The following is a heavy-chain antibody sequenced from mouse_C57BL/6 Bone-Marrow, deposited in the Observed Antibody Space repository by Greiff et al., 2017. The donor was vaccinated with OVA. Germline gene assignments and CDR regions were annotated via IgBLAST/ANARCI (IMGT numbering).Heavy chain of an antibody. V-gene: IGHV1-54*01. CDR1: GYAFTNYL. CDR2: INPGSGGT. J-gene: IGHJ4*01. CDR3: TRLDPYYAMDY. Sequence: VQLQQSGAELVRPGTSVKVSCKASGYAFTNYLIEWVKQRPGQGLEWIGVINPGSGGTNYNEKFKGKAKLTAVTSASTAYMELSSLTNEDSAVYYCTRLDPYYAMDYWGQGTSVTVSS.